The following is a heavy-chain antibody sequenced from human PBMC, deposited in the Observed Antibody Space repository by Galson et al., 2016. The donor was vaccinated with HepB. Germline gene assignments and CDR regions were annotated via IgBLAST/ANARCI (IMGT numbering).Heavy chain of an antibody. CDR3: ARGDGGDWFDP. CDR1: GYSFTSYD. D-gene: IGHD2-21*01. J-gene: IGHJ5*02. CDR2: RNPNSGNT. Sequence: SVKVSCKASGYSFTSYDINWVRQATGQGLEWMGWRNPNSGNTGYAQKFQGRVTVTRSTSISTAYMELSSLRSEDTAVYYCARGDGGDWFDPWGQGTLVTVSS. V-gene: IGHV1-8*01.